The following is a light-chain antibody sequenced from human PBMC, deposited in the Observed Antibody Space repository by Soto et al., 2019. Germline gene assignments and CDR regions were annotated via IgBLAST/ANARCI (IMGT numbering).Light chain of an antibody. CDR2: DDA. CDR3: KVWDNDSDHYV. CDR1: NIGGKS. J-gene: IGLJ1*01. Sequence: SCQLTQPPSVSVAPGQTSRITCGGDNIGGKSLHWYQQKPGQAPVLVVYDDADRPSGIPERFSGSNSGNTATLTISRVEAGDEADYYCKVWDNDSDHYVFGTGTKVTVL. V-gene: IGLV3-21*02.